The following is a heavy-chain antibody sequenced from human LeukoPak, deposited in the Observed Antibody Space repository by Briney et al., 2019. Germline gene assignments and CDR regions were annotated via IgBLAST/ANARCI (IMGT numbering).Heavy chain of an antibody. CDR2: LGGINGYT. CDR3: ATVPSGCYACDVDH. D-gene: IGHD2-2*01. CDR1: GFTFSSYA. V-gene: IGHV3-23*01. J-gene: IGHJ4*02. Sequence: GGSLRLSCVASGFTFSSYAMSWVRQPAGKGLEWVSSLGGINGYTYYADSVKGRFSISRDNSKNTLYLQMNSLRAEDTALYYCATVPSGCYACDVDHWGRGTLVTVSS.